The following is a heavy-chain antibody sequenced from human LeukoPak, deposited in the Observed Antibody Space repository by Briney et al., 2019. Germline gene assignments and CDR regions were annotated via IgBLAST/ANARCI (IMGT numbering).Heavy chain of an antibody. CDR2: INPNSGGT. Sequence: GASVKVSCKASGYTFTGYYMHWVRQAPGQGLEWMGWINPNSGGTNYAQKFQGRVTMTRDTSISTAYMELSRLRSDDTAVYYCARVTTGYYSYYMDVWGKGTTVTVSS. D-gene: IGHD4-17*01. CDR1: GYTFTGYY. CDR3: ARVTTGYYSYYMDV. V-gene: IGHV1-2*02. J-gene: IGHJ6*03.